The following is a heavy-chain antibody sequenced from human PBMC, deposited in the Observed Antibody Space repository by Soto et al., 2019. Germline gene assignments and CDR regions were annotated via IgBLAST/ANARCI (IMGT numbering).Heavy chain of an antibody. V-gene: IGHV4-39*01. D-gene: IGHD2-15*01. CDR1: GGSTSSSSYF. CDR3: ARTYSDSAFYYFDF. Sequence: QVQLQESGPGLAKPSETLSLTCTVSGGSTSSSSYFWGWIRQSPGKGLEWIGSIYYNGNTYYNPSLKSRVTMSVDTSTDQFSLNLSSVTAADTAVYYCARTYSDSAFYYFDFWGQGTLVTVSS. CDR2: IYYNGNT. J-gene: IGHJ4*02.